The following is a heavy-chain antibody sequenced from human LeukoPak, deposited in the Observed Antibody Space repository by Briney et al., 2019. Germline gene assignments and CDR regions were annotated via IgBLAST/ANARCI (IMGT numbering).Heavy chain of an antibody. CDR1: GYTFTSYD. V-gene: IGHV1-8*01. CDR3: ARAPEWGKSNFYYYMDV. J-gene: IGHJ6*03. D-gene: IGHD1-26*01. Sequence: ASVKVSCTASGYTFTSYDINWVRQAPGQGLEWMGWMNPNSGNTGYAQKFQGRVTMTRNTSTNTAYMELSSLRSEDTAVYYCARAPEWGKSNFYYYMDVWGKGTTVTVSS. CDR2: MNPNSGNT.